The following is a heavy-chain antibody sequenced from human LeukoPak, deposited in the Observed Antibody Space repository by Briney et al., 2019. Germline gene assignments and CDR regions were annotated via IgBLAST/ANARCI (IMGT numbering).Heavy chain of an antibody. D-gene: IGHD4-17*01. CDR2: IYYSGST. CDR1: GGSISSGGYY. CDR3: ARVDYCDIDY. V-gene: IGHV4-31*03. Sequence: SETLSLTCTVSGGSISSGGYYWSWIRQHPGKGLEWIGYIYYSGSTYYNPSLKSRVTISVDTSKNQFSLKLSSVTAADTAVYYCARVDYCDIDYWGQGTLVTVSS. J-gene: IGHJ4*02.